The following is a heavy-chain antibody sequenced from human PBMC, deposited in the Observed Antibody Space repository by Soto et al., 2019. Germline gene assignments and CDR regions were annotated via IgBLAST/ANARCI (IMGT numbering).Heavy chain of an antibody. CDR3: VRDLMHGAFDI. CDR1: GFSFSTYS. J-gene: IGHJ3*02. CDR2: ISSTSTYI. V-gene: IGHV3-21*01. Sequence: EVQLVESGGGLVKPGGSLRLSCAASGFSFSTYSMNWVRQAPGKGLEWVSSISSTSTYIYSADSMKGRFTISRDNAKNSLYLQMNSLRAEVTAIYYCVRDLMHGAFDIWGQGTMVTVSS.